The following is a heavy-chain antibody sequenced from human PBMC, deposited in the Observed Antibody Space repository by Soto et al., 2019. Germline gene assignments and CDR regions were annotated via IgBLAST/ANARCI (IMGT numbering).Heavy chain of an antibody. V-gene: IGHV3-23*01. CDR1: GFSFGSYA. Sequence: GPLRLSCAASGFSFGSYALSWVRQAPGKGLEWVSTISGSDGKTFYADSVKGRFSISRDTSQNTLYLQMNSLRADDTAIYYCARWSYLDYWGQGTRVTVSS. D-gene: IGHD3-3*01. CDR2: ISGSDGKT. CDR3: ARWSYLDY. J-gene: IGHJ4*02.